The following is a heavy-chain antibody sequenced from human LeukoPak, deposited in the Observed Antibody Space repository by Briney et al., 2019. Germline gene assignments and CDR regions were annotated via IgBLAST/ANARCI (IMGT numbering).Heavy chain of an antibody. CDR3: ARENGQNYFDY. CDR1: GGSVSSYY. CDR2: IYYTGTT. J-gene: IGHJ4*02. V-gene: IGHV4-59*02. Sequence: SETLSLTCTVSGGSVSSYYWSWIRQPPGKGLEWIGYIYYTGTTEYNPSLKSRVTISVDTSGNQFSLKLSSVSAADTAVYFCARENGQNYFDYWGQGNMVTVSS.